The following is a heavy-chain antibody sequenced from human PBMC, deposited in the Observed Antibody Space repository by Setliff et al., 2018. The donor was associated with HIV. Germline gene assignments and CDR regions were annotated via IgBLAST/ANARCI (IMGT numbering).Heavy chain of an antibody. D-gene: IGHD6-13*01. CDR2: IYYSGST. J-gene: IGHJ6*03. Sequence: PSETLSLTCTVSGGSISSSSYYWGWIRQPPGKGLEWIGSIYYSGSTYYNPSLKSRVTISVDTSKNQFSLKLSSVTAADTAVYYRASLSAAAGTAKPPFYYYYYYMDVWGKGTTVTVSS. CDR3: ASLSAAAGTAKPPFYYYYYYMDV. CDR1: GGSISSSSYY. V-gene: IGHV4-39*07.